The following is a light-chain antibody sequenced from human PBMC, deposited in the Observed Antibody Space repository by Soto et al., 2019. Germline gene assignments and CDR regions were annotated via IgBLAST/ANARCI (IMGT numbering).Light chain of an antibody. CDR2: DVT. Sequence: QSALTQPASVSGSPGQSIAISCTGTSSDVGGYPYVSWYQQHPGKAPKLMIYDVTNRPSGVSDRFSGSKSGNTASLTISGLQAEDEADYYCSSFTTSNTYVFGTGTKLTVL. J-gene: IGLJ1*01. CDR1: SSDVGGYPY. CDR3: SSFTTSNTYV. V-gene: IGLV2-14*01.